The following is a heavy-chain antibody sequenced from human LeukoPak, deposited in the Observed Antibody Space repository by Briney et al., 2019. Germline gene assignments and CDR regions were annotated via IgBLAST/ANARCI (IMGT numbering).Heavy chain of an antibody. Sequence: PGGSLRLSCAASGFTFSSYDMHWVRQATGKGLEWVSAIGTAGDTYYPGSVKGRFTISREDAKNSLYLQMNSLRAGDTAVYYCARGTLSDGSGSYMPEYYYYGMDVWGQGTTVTVSS. CDR1: GFTFSSYD. CDR2: IGTAGDT. V-gene: IGHV3-13*01. D-gene: IGHD3-10*01. J-gene: IGHJ6*02. CDR3: ARGTLSDGSGSYMPEYYYYGMDV.